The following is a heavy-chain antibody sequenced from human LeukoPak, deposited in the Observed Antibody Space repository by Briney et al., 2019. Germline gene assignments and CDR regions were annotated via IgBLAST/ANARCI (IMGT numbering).Heavy chain of an antibody. J-gene: IGHJ4*02. D-gene: IGHD3-22*01. CDR3: AKVSVVITGRYYFDY. Sequence: GGSLRLSCAASGFTFSSYAMSWVRQAPGKGLEWVSTISDSGGSTYYADSVKGRFTISRDNSKHTLYLQMNSLRAEDTAVYYCAKVSVVITGRYYFDYWGQGTLVTVSS. V-gene: IGHV3-23*01. CDR2: ISDSGGST. CDR1: GFTFSSYA.